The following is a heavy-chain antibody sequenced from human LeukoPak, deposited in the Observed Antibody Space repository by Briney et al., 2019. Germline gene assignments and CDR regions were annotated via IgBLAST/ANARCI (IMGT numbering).Heavy chain of an antibody. Sequence: PGGSLRLSCEASGFTFSTHSMNWVRQAPGKGLEWVSHISSIGDTIYYADSVKGRFTISRDNAQNSLYLQMNNLRSEDTAVYYCANFHPPIQFYYYGMDVWGQGTTVTVSS. J-gene: IGHJ6*02. D-gene: IGHD4-11*01. CDR3: ANFHPPIQFYYYGMDV. CDR2: ISSIGDTI. CDR1: GFTFSTHS. V-gene: IGHV3-48*01.